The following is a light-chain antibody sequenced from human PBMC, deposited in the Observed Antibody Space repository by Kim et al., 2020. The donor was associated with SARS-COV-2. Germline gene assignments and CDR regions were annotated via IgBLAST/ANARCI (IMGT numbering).Light chain of an antibody. CDR3: TSYTSSSTLV. Sequence: GQAITISCTGTSSDVGGYNYVSWYQQHPGKAPKLMIFDVSNRPSGVSNRFSGSKSGNTASLTISGLQAEDEADYYCTSYTSSSTLVFGTGTKVTVL. CDR2: DVS. J-gene: IGLJ1*01. V-gene: IGLV2-14*03. CDR1: SSDVGGYNY.